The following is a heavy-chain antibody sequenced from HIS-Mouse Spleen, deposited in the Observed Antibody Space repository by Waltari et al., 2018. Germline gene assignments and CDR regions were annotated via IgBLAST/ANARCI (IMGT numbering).Heavy chain of an antibody. CDR1: GGTFSSYA. CDR2: IIPILGIA. Sequence: QVQLVHSGAEVKKPGSSVKVSCKASGGTFSSYAISWVRQAPGQGLEWMGRIIPILGIANYAQKFQGRVTITADKSTSTAYMELSSLRSEDTAVYYCARDLDGSYYFDYWGQGTLVTVSS. D-gene: IGHD1-26*01. CDR3: ARDLDGSYYFDY. J-gene: IGHJ4*02. V-gene: IGHV1-69*04.